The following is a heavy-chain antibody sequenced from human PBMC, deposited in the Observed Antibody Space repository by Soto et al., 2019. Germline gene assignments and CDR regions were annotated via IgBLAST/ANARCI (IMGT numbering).Heavy chain of an antibody. V-gene: IGHV3-30*03. CDR2: IAYDGSNK. CDR1: GFTFGTYG. CDR3: ARDQTSGSGSYWDF. Sequence: VQLVESGGGVVQPGRSLRLSYAASGFTFGTYGMHWGRQAPGKGLEWVAVIAYDGSNKYYAESVQGRFTISRDNSKNTLYLQMNSLSAEDTAVYYCARDQTSGSGSYWDFWGQGAPVTVSS. D-gene: IGHD3-10*01. J-gene: IGHJ4*02.